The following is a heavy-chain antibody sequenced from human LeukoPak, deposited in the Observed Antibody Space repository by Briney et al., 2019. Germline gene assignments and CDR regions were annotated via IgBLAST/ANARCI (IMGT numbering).Heavy chain of an antibody. J-gene: IGHJ4*02. CDR2: ISGSGGNT. CDR3: AKVRTVSTFDFDY. V-gene: IGHV3-23*01. CDR1: GFTFSSYA. Sequence: GGSLTLSCAASGFTFSSYAMSWVRQAPGRGLEWVSAISGSGGNTYYADSVKGRFTISRDNSKNTLYLQMNSLRAEDTAVYYCAKVRTVSTFDFDYWGQGTRVTVSS. D-gene: IGHD3-16*01.